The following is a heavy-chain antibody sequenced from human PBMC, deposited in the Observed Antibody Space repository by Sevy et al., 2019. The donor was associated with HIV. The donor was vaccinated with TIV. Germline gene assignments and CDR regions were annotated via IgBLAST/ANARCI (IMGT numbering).Heavy chain of an antibody. V-gene: IGHV3-23*01. CDR3: AKDSGDDNYGLFDY. J-gene: IGHJ4*02. CDR2: ISGSGDNT. CDR1: GFSFSDYW. D-gene: IGHD5-18*01. Sequence: GGSLRLSCEASGFSFSDYWMTWVRQAPGKGLEWVSSISGSGDNTYNADSVKGRFTVSRDNSKNTLYLQMNSLRAEDTAVYYCAKDSGDDNYGLFDYWGQGTLVTVSS.